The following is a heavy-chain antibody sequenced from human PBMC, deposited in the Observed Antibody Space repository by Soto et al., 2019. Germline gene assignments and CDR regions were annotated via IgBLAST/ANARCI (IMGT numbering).Heavy chain of an antibody. CDR1: GGSFSGYY. V-gene: IGHV4-34*01. CDR2: INHSGST. Sequence: QVQLQQWGAGLLKPSETLSLTCAVYGGSFSGYYWSWIRQPPGKGLEWIGEINHSGSTNYNPSLKSRVTIXXDXXXNQXSLKLSXVTAADTAVYYXARGPXXXXXXXYRYYFDYWGQGTLVTVSS. J-gene: IGHJ4*02. CDR3: ARGPXXXXXXXYRYYFDY.